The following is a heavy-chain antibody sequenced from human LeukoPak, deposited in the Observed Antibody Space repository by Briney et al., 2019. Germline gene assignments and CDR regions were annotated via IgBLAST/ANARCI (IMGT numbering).Heavy chain of an antibody. J-gene: IGHJ4*02. D-gene: IGHD1-1*01. V-gene: IGHV4-59*01. CDR2: IYYSGST. Sequence: SETLSLTCTVSGGSITNYYWNWIRQPPRKGLECLGYIYYSGSTNYSPSLRSRLTMSLDTSKNQFSLKLSSVTAADTAVYYCARAGTNWSSGCYFDYWGQGALVTVSS. CDR3: ARAGTNWSSGCYFDY. CDR1: GGSITNYY.